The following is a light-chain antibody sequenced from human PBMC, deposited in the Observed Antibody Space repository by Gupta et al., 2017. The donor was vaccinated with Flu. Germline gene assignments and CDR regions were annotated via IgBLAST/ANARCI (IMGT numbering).Light chain of an antibody. CDR1: QSVSSY. CDR3: QQRSPLT. J-gene: IGKJ4*01. Sequence: SPGERATLSCRASQSVSSYLAWYQQKVGQAPRLLIYDASNRATGIPARFSGSGSGTDFTLTISSLEPEDFAVYYCQQRSPLTFGGGTKMEIK. V-gene: IGKV3-11*01. CDR2: DAS.